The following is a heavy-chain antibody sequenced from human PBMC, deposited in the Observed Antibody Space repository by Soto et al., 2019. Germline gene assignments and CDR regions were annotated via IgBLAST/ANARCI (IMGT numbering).Heavy chain of an antibody. D-gene: IGHD1-26*01. CDR3: ARDLGAQIADY. J-gene: IGHJ4*02. CDR1: GYTFTSYG. Sequence: QVQLVQSGAEVKKPGASVKVSCKASGYTFTSYGITWVRQAPGQGLEWMGWISAYNGNTKYAQKLQGRVTMATDTATSPAYMDMRSLRSDDTAVYYCARDLGAQIADYWGQGTLVTVSS. V-gene: IGHV1-18*01. CDR2: ISAYNGNT.